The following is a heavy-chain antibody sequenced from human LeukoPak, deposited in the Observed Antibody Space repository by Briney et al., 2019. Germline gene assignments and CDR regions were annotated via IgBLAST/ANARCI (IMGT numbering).Heavy chain of an antibody. CDR1: GFTFSSYA. Sequence: GGSLRLSCAASGFTFSSYAMSWVRQAPGKGLEWVSAISGSGGSTYYADSVKGRFTISRDNSKHTLYLQMNSLRAEDTAVYYCAKATDIVVVVAAEWGQGTLVTVSS. V-gene: IGHV3-23*01. CDR3: AKATDIVVVVAAE. J-gene: IGHJ4*02. D-gene: IGHD2-15*01. CDR2: ISGSGGST.